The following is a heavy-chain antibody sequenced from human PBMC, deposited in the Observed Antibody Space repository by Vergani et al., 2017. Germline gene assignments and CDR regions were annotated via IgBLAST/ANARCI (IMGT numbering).Heavy chain of an antibody. J-gene: IGHJ4*02. D-gene: IGHD2-2*02. V-gene: IGHV3-30-3*01. Sequence: QVQLVESGGGVVQPGTSLRLSCVVSGFALNRHAMYLFRQAPGKGLEWVVGISFDGTNEYYPDLVKGRFTISRDIAKNTLYLQVRSLRLEDTGVYHCVRDRGLCAGGRCYTEAWDYWGQGTPVTVSS. CDR3: VRDRGLCAGGRCYTEAWDY. CDR1: GFALNRHA. CDR2: ISFDGTNE.